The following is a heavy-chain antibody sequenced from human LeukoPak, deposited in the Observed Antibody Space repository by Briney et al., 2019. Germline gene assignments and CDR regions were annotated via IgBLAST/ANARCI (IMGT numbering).Heavy chain of an antibody. D-gene: IGHD6-6*01. Sequence: GGSLRLSCAASGFTFSSYSMNWVRRAPGKGLEWVSYISSSSSTIYYADSVKGRFTISRDNAKNSLYLQMNSLRAEDTAVYYCARANLARPTDYWGQGTLVTVSS. CDR1: GFTFSSYS. V-gene: IGHV3-48*01. CDR2: ISSSSSTI. J-gene: IGHJ4*02. CDR3: ARANLARPTDY.